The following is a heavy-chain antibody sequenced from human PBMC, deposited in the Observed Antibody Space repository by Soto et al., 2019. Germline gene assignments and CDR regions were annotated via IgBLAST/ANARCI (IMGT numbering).Heavy chain of an antibody. J-gene: IGHJ6*02. CDR1: GASIRRGDCS. CDR2: IYHSGST. Sequence: SETLSLTCSLSGASIRRGDCSWGWIRQPPGKGLEWIGYIYHSGSTYYNPSLKSRVTISVDRSKNQFSLKLSSVTAADTAVYYCARGFRLEYGMDVWGQGTTVTVSS. CDR3: ARGFRLEYGMDV. D-gene: IGHD6-25*01. V-gene: IGHV4-30-2*01.